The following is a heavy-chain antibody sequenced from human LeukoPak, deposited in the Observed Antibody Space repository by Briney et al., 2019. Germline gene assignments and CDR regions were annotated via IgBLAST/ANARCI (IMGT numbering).Heavy chain of an antibody. CDR2: INHSGST. CDR1: GGSFSGYY. J-gene: IGHJ4*02. Sequence: PSGTLSLTCAVYGGSFSGYYWSWIRQPPGKGLEWIGEINHSGSTNYNPSLKSRVTMSVDTSKNQFSLKVRSVTAADTAVYYCARGYGSGSYYVFWGQGTLVTVSS. D-gene: IGHD3-10*01. CDR3: ARGYGSGSYYVF. V-gene: IGHV4-34*01.